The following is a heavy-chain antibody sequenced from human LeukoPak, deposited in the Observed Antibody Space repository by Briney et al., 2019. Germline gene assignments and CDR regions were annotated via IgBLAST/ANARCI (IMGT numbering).Heavy chain of an antibody. CDR1: GYTFTSYG. D-gene: IGHD3-16*01. Sequence: ASVKVSCKASGYTFTSYGISWVRQATGQGLEWMGWINPNSGGTNYAQKYQGRVTMTRDTSISTAYMELSRLRSDDTAVYYCARGGRGWYFDLWGRGTLVTVSS. CDR3: ARGGRGWYFDL. V-gene: IGHV1-2*02. CDR2: INPNSGGT. J-gene: IGHJ2*01.